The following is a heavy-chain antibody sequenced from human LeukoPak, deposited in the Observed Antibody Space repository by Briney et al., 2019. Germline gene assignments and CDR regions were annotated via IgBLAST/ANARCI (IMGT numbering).Heavy chain of an antibody. CDR1: GFTFSSYG. Sequence: PGGSLRLFCAASGFTFSSYGMHWVRQAPGKGLEWVAVISYDGSNKYYADSVKGRFTISRDNSKNTVYLQMNSLRTEDTAIYYCVKDAHSSFEDWGQGTLVTVSS. CDR2: ISYDGSNK. D-gene: IGHD6-6*01. J-gene: IGHJ1*01. V-gene: IGHV3-30*18. CDR3: VKDAHSSFED.